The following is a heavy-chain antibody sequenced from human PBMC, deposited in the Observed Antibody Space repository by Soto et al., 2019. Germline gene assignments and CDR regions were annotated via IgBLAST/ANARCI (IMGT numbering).Heavy chain of an antibody. D-gene: IGHD2-2*01. CDR2: ISSDGINT. Sequence: GGSLRLSCSVSGFDFSRHHMHWVRQAPGKGLEWVAIISSDGINTNYADSVKGRFTISRDNPKNTVYLQMDSLRSEDTALYYCARDWTGYVSAYFPDYWGQGTVVTVSS. V-gene: IGHV3-30-3*01. CDR3: ARDWTGYVSAYFPDY. J-gene: IGHJ4*02. CDR1: GFDFSRHH.